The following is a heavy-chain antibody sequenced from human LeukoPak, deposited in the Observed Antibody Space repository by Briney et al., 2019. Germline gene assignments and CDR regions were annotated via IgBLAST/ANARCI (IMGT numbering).Heavy chain of an antibody. D-gene: IGHD3-16*01. V-gene: IGHV3-23*01. Sequence: PGGSLRLSCAASGFTFSDYYMSWVRQAPGKGLEWVSAISKSGDHTYYAASAKGRFTIYRDNSKNTQYLQMNSLRAEDTAVYYCATSWGPDTSAFRWGRDGMDAWGQGTTVIVS. CDR3: ATSWGPDTSAFRWGRDGMDA. CDR2: ISKSGDHT. CDR1: GFTFSDYY. J-gene: IGHJ6*02.